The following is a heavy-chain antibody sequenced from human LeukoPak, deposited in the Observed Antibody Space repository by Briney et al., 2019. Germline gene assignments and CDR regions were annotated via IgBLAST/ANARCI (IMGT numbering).Heavy chain of an antibody. D-gene: IGHD6-13*01. V-gene: IGHV3-7*01. Sequence: GGSLRLSCAASGFTFSSYSMNWVRQAPGKGLEWVANIKQDGSEKYYVDSVKGRFTISRDNAKNSLYLQMNSLRAEDTAVYYCARGTYSSSYLDYWGQGTLVTVSS. CDR2: IKQDGSEK. CDR1: GFTFSSYS. CDR3: ARGTYSSSYLDY. J-gene: IGHJ4*02.